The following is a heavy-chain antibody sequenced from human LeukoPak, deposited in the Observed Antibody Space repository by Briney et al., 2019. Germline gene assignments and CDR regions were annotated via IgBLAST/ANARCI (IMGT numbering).Heavy chain of an antibody. CDR1: GFTFSSYW. D-gene: IGHD3-10*01. CDR2: INSDGSST. J-gene: IGHJ6*02. V-gene: IGHV3-74*01. CDR3: ARDLPPYYYGSGSSSPSYYYYGMDV. Sequence: PGGSLRLSCAASGFTFSSYWMHWVRQAPGKGLVWVSRINSDGSSTSYADSVKGRFTISRDNAKNTLYLQMNSLRAEDTAVYYCARDLPPYYYGSGSSSPSYYYYGMDVWGQGTTVTVSS.